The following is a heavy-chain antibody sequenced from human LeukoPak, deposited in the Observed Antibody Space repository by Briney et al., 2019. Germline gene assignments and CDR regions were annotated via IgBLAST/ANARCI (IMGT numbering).Heavy chain of an antibody. CDR3: ATVGVGATTFWFDP. Sequence: ASVKVSCKVSGYTLTELSMHWVRQAPGKGLEWMGGFDPEDGETIYAQKFQGRVTMTEGTSTDTAYMELSSLRSEDTAVYYCATVGVGATTFWFDPWGQGTLVTVSS. J-gene: IGHJ5*02. V-gene: IGHV1-24*01. D-gene: IGHD1-26*01. CDR1: GYTLTELS. CDR2: FDPEDGET.